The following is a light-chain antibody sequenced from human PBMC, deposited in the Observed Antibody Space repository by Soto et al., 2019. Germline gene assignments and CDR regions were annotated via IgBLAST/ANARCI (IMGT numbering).Light chain of an antibody. CDR3: QQYNNWPRGLT. J-gene: IGKJ4*01. V-gene: IGKV3-15*01. CDR1: QSVSSN. CDR2: GAS. Sequence: EIVMTQSPATLSVSPGERATLSCRASQSVSSNLAWYQQKPGQAPRLLIYGASTRATGIPARFSGSGSGIEFTLTISSLQSEDFAVYYCQQYNNWPRGLTFGGGTKVEIK.